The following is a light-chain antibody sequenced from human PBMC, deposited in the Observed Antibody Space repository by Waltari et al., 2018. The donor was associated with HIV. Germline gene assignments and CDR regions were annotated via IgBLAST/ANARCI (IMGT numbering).Light chain of an antibody. CDR2: GTT. V-gene: IGKV3-15*01. CDR3: QQYNHWPLT. CDR1: QSVRGD. Sequence: ETVMTQSPATLSVSPGERVILSCRASQSVRGDLACVLHKPGQSPRLLIFGTTTRATGIPARFTGSGYGTEFTLTISSLQSEDFGVYYCQQYNHWPLTFGGGTKVEIK. J-gene: IGKJ4*01.